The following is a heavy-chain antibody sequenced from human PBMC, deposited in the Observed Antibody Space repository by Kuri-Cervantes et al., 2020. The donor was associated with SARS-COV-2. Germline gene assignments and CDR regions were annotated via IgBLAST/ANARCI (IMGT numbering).Heavy chain of an antibody. CDR3: AKESSTPTVTTEGYFDY. J-gene: IGHJ4*02. Sequence: GESLKISCAASGFTFSSHSMNWVRQAPGKGLEWVASISSSRGYIFYADSVKGRFTIARDNSKNTLYLQMNSLRAEDTAVYDCAKESSTPTVTTEGYFDYWGQGTLVTVSS. CDR2: ISSSRGYI. CDR1: GFTFSSHS. V-gene: IGHV3-21*01. D-gene: IGHD4-17*01.